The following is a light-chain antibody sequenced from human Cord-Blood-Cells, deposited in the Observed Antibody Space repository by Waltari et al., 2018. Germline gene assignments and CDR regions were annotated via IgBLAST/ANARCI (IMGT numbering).Light chain of an antibody. CDR1: QSVSSSY. CDR2: CAS. CDR3: QQYGSSPFT. J-gene: IGKJ3*01. V-gene: IGKV3-20*01. Sequence: EIVLTQPPGTLSLSPGARSTLSCRASQSVSSSYLAWYQQKHGQAPWLLIHCASSRATGIPDRFSGSGSGTDFTLTISRLEPEYFAVYFCQQYGSSPFTFGPGTKVDIK.